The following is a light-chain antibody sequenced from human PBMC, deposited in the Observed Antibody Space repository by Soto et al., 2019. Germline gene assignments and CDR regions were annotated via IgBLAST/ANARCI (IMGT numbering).Light chain of an antibody. CDR1: RSVLYKSNNKNH. CDR3: QQYFDVPFT. CDR2: WAS. V-gene: IGKV4-1*01. Sequence: DIVMTQSPDSLAVSXXXXATMNCKCSRSVLYKSNNKNHLAWYQQKPGQPPQLIIYWASTRESGVPERFSGSGSGTDFTLTISSLEAEDVAFYWCQQYFDVPFTFGGGTKVEI. J-gene: IGKJ4*01.